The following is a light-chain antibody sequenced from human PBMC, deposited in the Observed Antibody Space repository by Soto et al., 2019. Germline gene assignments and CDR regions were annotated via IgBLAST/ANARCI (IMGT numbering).Light chain of an antibody. J-gene: IGKJ1*01. Sequence: DIQMTQSPSTLSGSVGVRVTITSRAIQTISSGLAWYQQKPGKAPKPLIYKPFTLKSGVASRFSGSGSGTEFTLTISSLQPDDFATHYCQHSDSYSDAFGQGTKVELK. CDR2: KPF. CDR3: QHSDSYSDA. CDR1: QTISSG. V-gene: IGKV1-5*03.